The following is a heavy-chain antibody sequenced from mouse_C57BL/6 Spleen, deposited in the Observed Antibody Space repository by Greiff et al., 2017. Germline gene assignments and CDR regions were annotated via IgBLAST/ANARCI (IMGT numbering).Heavy chain of an antibody. CDR1: GYSITSGYY. V-gene: IGHV3-6*01. CDR2: ISYDGSN. Sequence: VQLKESGPGLVKPSQSLSLTCSVTGYSITSGYYWNWIRQFPGNKLEWMGYISYDGSNNYNPSLKNRISITRDTSKNQFFLKLNSVTTEDTATYYCAGYYAMDYWGQGTSVTVSS. CDR3: AGYYAMDY. J-gene: IGHJ4*01.